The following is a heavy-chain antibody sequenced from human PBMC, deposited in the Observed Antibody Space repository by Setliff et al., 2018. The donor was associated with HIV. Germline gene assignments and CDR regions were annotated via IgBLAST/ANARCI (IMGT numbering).Heavy chain of an antibody. CDR2: INHSGST. V-gene: IGHV4-34*01. Sequence: SETLSLTCAVYNGSFSGYYWTWIRQPPGKGLEWSGEINHSGSTNYSPSLKSRVTISVDASRNQFSPRLSSVTAADTAVYYCAAWGPRYSYAPYFFDSWGQGTLVTVSS. CDR1: NGSFSGYY. D-gene: IGHD5-18*01. J-gene: IGHJ4*02. CDR3: AAWGPRYSYAPYFFDS.